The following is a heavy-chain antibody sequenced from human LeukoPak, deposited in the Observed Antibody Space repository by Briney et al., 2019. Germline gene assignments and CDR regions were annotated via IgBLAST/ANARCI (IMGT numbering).Heavy chain of an antibody. CDR1: GFTFSDYF. CDR3: ARDRQQWLVNWFDP. Sequence: GGSLRLSCVGSGFTFSDYFMSWIRQAPGKGLEWVSYITNSGSSIYYADAVKGRFTISRDNAKNSLYLQMNSLRAEDTAVYYCARDRQQWLVNWFDPWGQGTLVTVSS. CDR2: ITNSGSSI. J-gene: IGHJ5*02. D-gene: IGHD6-19*01. V-gene: IGHV3-11*04.